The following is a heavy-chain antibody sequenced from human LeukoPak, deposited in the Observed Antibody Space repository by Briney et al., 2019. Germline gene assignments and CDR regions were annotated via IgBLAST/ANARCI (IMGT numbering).Heavy chain of an antibody. CDR1: GFTFDDYA. CDR2: FCGDGGST. V-gene: IGHV3-43*02. CDR3: AIDSGSSPSWYFDY. J-gene: IGHJ4*02. Sequence: GGCLRLSCASPGFTFDDYATHWVRHAPGKGLEWVSLFCGDGGSTYYTDSVKGRFTISRDNSKNSLYLQMNSLRTEDTALYYCAIDSGSSPSWYFDYWGQGTLVTVSS. D-gene: IGHD6-6*01.